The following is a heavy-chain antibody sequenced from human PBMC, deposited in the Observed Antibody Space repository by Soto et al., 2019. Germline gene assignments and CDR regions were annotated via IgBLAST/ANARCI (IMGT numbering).Heavy chain of an antibody. D-gene: IGHD4-17*01. Sequence: QVQLVQSGAEVKKPGASVKVSCKASGYTFSSNDINWVRQATGQGLEWMGWMNPNSGKIGYAQKFQGRVTMNRDTSRSTAYMELSSLRSEDTAVYYCARSSVTTYGSNDYWGQGTLVTVSS. CDR3: ARSSVTTYGSNDY. CDR2: MNPNSGKI. V-gene: IGHV1-8*01. CDR1: GYTFSSND. J-gene: IGHJ4*02.